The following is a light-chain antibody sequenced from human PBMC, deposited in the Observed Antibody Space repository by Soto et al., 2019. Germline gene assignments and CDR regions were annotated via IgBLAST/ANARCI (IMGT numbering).Light chain of an antibody. V-gene: IGLV2-11*01. CDR3: CSFAGSYYV. CDR2: EVN. Sequence: QSVLTQPRSVSGSPGQSVAISCTGTSRDIEAYDYVSWYQQHPGKAPKLIISEVNKRPSGVSYRFSGSKSGNTASLTISGLQGEDEADYYCCSFAGSYYVFGTGIKVTVL. CDR1: SRDIEAYDY. J-gene: IGLJ1*01.